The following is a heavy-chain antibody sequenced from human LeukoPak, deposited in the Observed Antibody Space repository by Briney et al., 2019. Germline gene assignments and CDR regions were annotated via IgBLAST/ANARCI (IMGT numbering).Heavy chain of an antibody. Sequence: GGSLRLSCAASGFTFSSYEMNWVRQAPGKGLEWVSYISSSGSTIYYADSVKGRFTISRDNAKNSLYLQMNSLRAEDTAVYYCARPGHAEYSSSPRYYYGMDVWGQGTTVTVSS. D-gene: IGHD6-6*01. V-gene: IGHV3-48*03. CDR1: GFTFSSYE. CDR2: ISSSGSTI. CDR3: ARPGHAEYSSSPRYYYGMDV. J-gene: IGHJ6*02.